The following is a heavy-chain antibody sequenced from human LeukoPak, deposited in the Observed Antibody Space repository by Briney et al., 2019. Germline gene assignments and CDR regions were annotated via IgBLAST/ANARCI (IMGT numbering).Heavy chain of an antibody. J-gene: IGHJ4*02. Sequence: GGSLRLSCAASGFTFSNAWMRWVRQAPGKGLEWVGRIKTKTDGGTSDYAAPVKGRFTISRDDSENTLYLQMNGLETEDTAIYYCSTEIRWEEPNLDFWGQGTLVTVSS. V-gene: IGHV3-15*01. CDR2: IKTKTDGGTS. CDR3: STEIRWEEPNLDF. D-gene: IGHD3/OR15-3a*01. CDR1: GFTFSNAW.